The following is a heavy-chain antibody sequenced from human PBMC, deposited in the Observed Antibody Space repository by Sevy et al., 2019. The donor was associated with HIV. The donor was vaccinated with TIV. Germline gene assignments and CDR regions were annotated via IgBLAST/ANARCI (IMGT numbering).Heavy chain of an antibody. CDR1: GFTFSSYA. Sequence: GGSLRLSCAASGFTFSSYAMSWVRQAPGKGLEWVSPIGGSGGSTYYADSVKGRFTISRDNSKNTLYLQMNSLRAEDTAVYYCARDRNTAMVIGMDVWGQGTTVTVSS. V-gene: IGHV3-23*01. J-gene: IGHJ6*02. CDR2: IGGSGGST. CDR3: ARDRNTAMVIGMDV. D-gene: IGHD5-18*01.